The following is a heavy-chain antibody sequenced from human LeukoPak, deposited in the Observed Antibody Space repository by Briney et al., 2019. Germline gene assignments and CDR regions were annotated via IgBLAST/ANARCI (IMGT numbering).Heavy chain of an antibody. CDR2: IYYSGST. Sequence: SETLSLTCTVSGGSISSSSYYWGWIRQPPGKGLEWIGSIYYSGSTYYNPSLKSRVTISVDTSKNQFSLKLSSVTAADTAVYYCARVEQWLLRLGPPRYWGQGTLVTVSS. CDR3: ARVEQWLLRLGPPRY. CDR1: GGSISSSSYY. D-gene: IGHD6-19*01. J-gene: IGHJ4*02. V-gene: IGHV4-39*01.